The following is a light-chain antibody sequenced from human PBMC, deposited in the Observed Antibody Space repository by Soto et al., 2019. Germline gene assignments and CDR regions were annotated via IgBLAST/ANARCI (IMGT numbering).Light chain of an antibody. CDR3: QQYDSYPFT. CDR1: QSINNW. V-gene: IGKV1-5*03. J-gene: IGKJ4*01. Sequence: DIQMTQSPSTLSASEGDRVTITCRASQSINNWLAWYQQKPGKAPKLLISKASNLKSGVPSRFSGTGSGTAFTLTISSLQPDDFARYYCQQYDSYPFTFGGGTKVEI. CDR2: KAS.